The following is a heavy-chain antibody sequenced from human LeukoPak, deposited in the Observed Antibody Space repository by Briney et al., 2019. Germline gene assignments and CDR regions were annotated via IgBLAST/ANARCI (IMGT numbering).Heavy chain of an antibody. D-gene: IGHD3-10*01. CDR3: ARDPYGSGSYYSHFDY. Sequence: ASVKVSCKASGYTLTNSYIHWVRQAPGQGLEWMGIINPSGGSTSYPQKFQGRVTVTRDTSTSTVYMELSSLRSEDTAVYYCARDPYGSGSYYSHFDYWGQGTLVTVSS. CDR1: GYTLTNSY. CDR2: INPSGGST. V-gene: IGHV1-46*01. J-gene: IGHJ4*02.